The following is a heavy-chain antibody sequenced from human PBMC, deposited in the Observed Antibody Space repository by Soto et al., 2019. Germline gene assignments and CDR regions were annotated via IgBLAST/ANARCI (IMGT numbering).Heavy chain of an antibody. Sequence: ASVKVSCKASGGTFSSYTISWVRQAPGQGLEWMGRIIPILGIANYAQKFQGRVTITADKSTSTAYMELSSLRSEDTAVYYCASQSGGGANYFDYWGQGTLVTVSS. CDR1: GGTFSSYT. D-gene: IGHD3-16*01. V-gene: IGHV1-69*02. CDR3: ASQSGGGANYFDY. J-gene: IGHJ4*02. CDR2: IIPILGIA.